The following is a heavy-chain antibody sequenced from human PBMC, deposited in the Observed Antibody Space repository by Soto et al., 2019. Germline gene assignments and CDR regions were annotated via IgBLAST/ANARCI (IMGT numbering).Heavy chain of an antibody. Sequence: QVQLVQSGAEVKKPGSSVKVSCKASGGTFSNYALISWVRQAPGQGLEWMGGIIPIDATVNYAQKFQGRITITADESTTIVYMDLGSLRSEDTAMYYCARELRGFGYTYGDVWGQGTTVTVSS. J-gene: IGHJ6*01. CDR3: ARELRGFGYTYGDV. CDR2: IIPIDATV. D-gene: IGHD3-10*01. CDR1: GGTFSNYA. V-gene: IGHV1-69*12.